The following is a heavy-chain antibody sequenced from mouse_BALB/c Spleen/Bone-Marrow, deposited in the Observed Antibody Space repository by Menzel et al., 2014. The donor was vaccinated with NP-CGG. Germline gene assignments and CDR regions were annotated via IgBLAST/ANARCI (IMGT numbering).Heavy chain of an antibody. CDR1: GFNIKDTY. D-gene: IGHD1-1*01. J-gene: IGHJ2*01. CDR3: ASYYGSSYYFDY. V-gene: IGHV14-3*02. Sequence: EVQLQQSGAELVKPGASVKLSCTASGFNIKDTYMHWVKQRPEQGLEWIGRIDPANGNTKYDQKFQGKATITADTSSNTAYLQLSSLTSEDTAVYYCASYYGSSYYFDYWGQGTTLTVSS. CDR2: IDPANGNT.